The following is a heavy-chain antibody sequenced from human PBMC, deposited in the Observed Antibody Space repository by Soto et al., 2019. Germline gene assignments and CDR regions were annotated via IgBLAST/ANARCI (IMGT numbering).Heavy chain of an antibody. CDR3: GTNQLELPGDYYYYYGMDV. J-gene: IGHJ6*02. CDR2: IYPGDSDT. V-gene: IGHV5-51*01. CDR1: GYSFTSYW. D-gene: IGHD1-7*01. Sequence: GESLKISCKGSGYSFTSYWIGWVRQMPGKGLEWMGIIYPGDSDTRYSPSFQGQVTISADESISTAYLQWSSLKASDTAMYYCGTNQLELPGDYYYYYGMDVWGQGTTVTVSS.